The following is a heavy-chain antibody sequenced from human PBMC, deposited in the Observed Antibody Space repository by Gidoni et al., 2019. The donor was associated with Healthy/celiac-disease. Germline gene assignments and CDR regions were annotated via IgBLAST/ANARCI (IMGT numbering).Heavy chain of an antibody. Sequence: EVQLVQSGAEVKKPGESRRISCKGSGYSFPSYWISWVRQMPGKGLEWMGRIDPSDSYTNYSPSFQGHVTISADKSISTAYLQWSSLKASDTAMYYCAIHPSLWFGEFYWGQGTLVTVSS. D-gene: IGHD3-10*01. CDR1: GYSFPSYW. CDR3: AIHPSLWFGEFY. J-gene: IGHJ4*02. CDR2: IDPSDSYT. V-gene: IGHV5-10-1*03.